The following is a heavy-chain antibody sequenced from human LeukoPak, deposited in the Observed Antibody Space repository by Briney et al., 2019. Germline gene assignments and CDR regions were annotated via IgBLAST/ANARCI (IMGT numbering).Heavy chain of an antibody. D-gene: IGHD6-13*01. CDR1: DGSISSYY. V-gene: IGHV4-59*01. Sequence: KPSEALSLTCTVSDGSISSYYWSWIRQPPGKGLEWIGYIYYSGSTNYNPSLKSRVTISVDTSKNQFSLKLSSVTAADTAVYYCARGAPVIAAAGPIDYWGQGTLVTVSS. CDR3: ARGAPVIAAAGPIDY. J-gene: IGHJ4*02. CDR2: IYYSGST.